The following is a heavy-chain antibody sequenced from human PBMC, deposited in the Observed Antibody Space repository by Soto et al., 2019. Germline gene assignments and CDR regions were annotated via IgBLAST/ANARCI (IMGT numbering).Heavy chain of an antibody. D-gene: IGHD3-9*01. J-gene: IGHJ4*02. CDR3: ARPPGYISDWYYFDL. CDR2: ISPRSGGT. V-gene: IGHV1-2*02. CDR1: GYTFTDYY. Sequence: GASVKVSCKASGYTFTDYYMHWVRQAPGQGFEWMGRISPRSGGTNYAQKFQGRVTMTWDTSLNTAYMELSSLISEDTAVYYCARPPGYISDWYYFDLWGQGTLVTVSS.